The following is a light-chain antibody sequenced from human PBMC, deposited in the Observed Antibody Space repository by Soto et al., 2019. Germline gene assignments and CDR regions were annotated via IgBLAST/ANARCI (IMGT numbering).Light chain of an antibody. Sequence: QSVLTQPPSASGTPGQRVTISCSGSSSNIGINYVYWYQQLPGTAPKLLIYRNNQRPSGVPDRFSGSKSGTSASLAISGLRSEDEADYYCAAWDDSLSAYVVFGGGTKVTGL. CDR1: SSNIGINY. J-gene: IGLJ2*01. V-gene: IGLV1-47*01. CDR2: RNN. CDR3: AAWDDSLSAYVV.